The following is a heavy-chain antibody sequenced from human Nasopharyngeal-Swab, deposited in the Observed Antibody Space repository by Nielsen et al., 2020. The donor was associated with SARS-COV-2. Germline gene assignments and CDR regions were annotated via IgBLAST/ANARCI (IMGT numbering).Heavy chain of an antibody. V-gene: IGHV3-30*03. D-gene: IGHD4-17*01. CDR2: IAHDASNE. CDR3: ARDAPAHYGAFY. Sequence: SLKISCAASGFTFSSFGMHWVRQAPGKGLEWVAFIAHDASNEYYGDSVKGRFSISRDSSKNTLYLQMDSLRGEDTAVYYCARDAPAHYGAFYWGREPWSPSPQ. CDR1: GFTFSSFG. J-gene: IGHJ4*02.